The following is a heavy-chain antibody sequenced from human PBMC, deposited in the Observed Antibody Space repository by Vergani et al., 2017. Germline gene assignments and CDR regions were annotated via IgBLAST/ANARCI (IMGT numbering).Heavy chain of an antibody. CDR1: GFTFSSYA. CDR3: AKDHEDIVVVPAAIAFDY. J-gene: IGHJ4*02. V-gene: IGHV3-23*01. Sequence: EVQLLESGGGLVQPGGSLRLSCAASGFTFSSYAMSWVRQAPGKGLEWVSAISGSGGSTYYADSVKGRFTISRDNSKNTLYLQMNSLRVEDTAVYYCAKDHEDIVVVPAAIAFDYWGQGTLVTVSS. CDR2: ISGSGGST. D-gene: IGHD2-2*01.